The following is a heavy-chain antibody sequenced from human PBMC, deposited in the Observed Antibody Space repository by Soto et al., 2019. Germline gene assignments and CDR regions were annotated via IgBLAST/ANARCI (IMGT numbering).Heavy chain of an antibody. CDR1: GFTFGSNW. CDR2: IKRDGSEK. Sequence: PGGSLRLSCAASGFTFGSNWMSWVRQAPGKGLEWVANIKRDGSEKYYVDSVKGRFTISRDSAKNTLYLQMNSLRADDTAVYYCASLEWESSGYADYWGQGTQVTSPQ. V-gene: IGHV3-7*03. CDR3: ASLEWESSGYADY. D-gene: IGHD5-12*01. J-gene: IGHJ4*02.